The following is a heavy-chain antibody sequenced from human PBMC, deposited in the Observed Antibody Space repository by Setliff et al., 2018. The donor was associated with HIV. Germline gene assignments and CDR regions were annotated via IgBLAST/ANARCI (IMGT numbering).Heavy chain of an antibody. CDR1: GEPFNGFY. V-gene: IGHV4-34*01. Sequence: SETLSLTCTVSGEPFNGFYWTWIRQPPGKGLKWIGDVNPTGRPNYSPSLKSRVTMSLDTSKNQFSLNLKSVTAADTAVYYCARVRGRYYYHYAMDVWGQGTTVTVSS. D-gene: IGHD3-10*01. CDR3: ARVRGRYYYHYAMDV. J-gene: IGHJ6*02. CDR2: VNPTGRP.